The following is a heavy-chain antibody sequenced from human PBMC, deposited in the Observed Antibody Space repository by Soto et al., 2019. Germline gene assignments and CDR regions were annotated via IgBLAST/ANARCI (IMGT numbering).Heavy chain of an antibody. CDR1: VCTISRYT. CDR2: IIPIVGKP. V-gene: IGHV1-69*08. Sequence: GASVKVSCKAAVCTISRYTISWVRQATGQGPEWMGRIIPIVGKPKYAQKFQGRVAITADKSTRTVYMELSSLRSEDTAVYYCARAQGDGDIVVVPAAIDDGGLYYYGMDVWGQGTTVTVSS. CDR3: ARAQGDGDIVVVPAAIDDGGLYYYGMDV. J-gene: IGHJ6*02. D-gene: IGHD2-2*01.